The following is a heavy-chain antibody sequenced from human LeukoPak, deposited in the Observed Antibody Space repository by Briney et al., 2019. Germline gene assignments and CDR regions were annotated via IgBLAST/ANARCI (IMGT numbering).Heavy chain of an antibody. Sequence: SGGSLRPSCAASGFTFRNYWMNWVRQAPGKGLEWVANIKQDGSEKHYVDSVKGRFTISRDNAKNSLYVQMNSLRVEDTAVYYCARSPGGSWGTDYWGQGTLVTVSS. D-gene: IGHD3-16*01. CDR1: GFTFRNYW. V-gene: IGHV3-7*01. J-gene: IGHJ4*02. CDR2: IKQDGSEK. CDR3: ARSPGGSWGTDY.